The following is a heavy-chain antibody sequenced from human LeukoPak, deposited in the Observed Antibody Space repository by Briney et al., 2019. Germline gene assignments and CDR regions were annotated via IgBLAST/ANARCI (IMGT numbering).Heavy chain of an antibody. CDR1: GGSFSGYY. Sequence: KSSETLSLTCAVYGGSFSGYYWSWIRQPPGKGLEWIGEINHSGSTNYNPSLKSRITISVDTSKNQFSLKLSSVTAADTAVYYCARGGDSYSSSWYYFDYWGQGTLVTVSS. CDR2: INHSGST. D-gene: IGHD6-13*01. V-gene: IGHV4-34*01. CDR3: ARGGDSYSSSWYYFDY. J-gene: IGHJ4*02.